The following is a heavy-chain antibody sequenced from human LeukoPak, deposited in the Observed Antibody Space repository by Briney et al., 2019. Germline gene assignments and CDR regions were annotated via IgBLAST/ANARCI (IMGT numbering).Heavy chain of an antibody. Sequence: GGSLRLSCTASGFTFNDYWMTWVRQTQGKGLEWLANINEDGSAKNYVDSVKGRFTISRDNAVYSLYLQMNSLRAEDTAVYYCARGDIVVVPAPFYYWGQGTLVTVSS. CDR1: GFTFNDYW. J-gene: IGHJ4*02. CDR3: ARGDIVVVPAPFYY. D-gene: IGHD2-2*01. CDR2: INEDGSAK. V-gene: IGHV3-7*01.